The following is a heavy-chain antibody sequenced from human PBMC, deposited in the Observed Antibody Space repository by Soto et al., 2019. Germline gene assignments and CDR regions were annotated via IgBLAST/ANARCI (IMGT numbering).Heavy chain of an antibody. Sequence: PSETLSLTCTVSGGSISSSSYYWGWIRQPPGKGLEWIGSIYYSGSTYYNPSLKSRVTISVDTSKNQFSLKLSSVTAADTAVYYCARHIPYYDFWSGWENYYYYGMDVWGQGTTVTVSS. D-gene: IGHD3-3*01. J-gene: IGHJ6*02. CDR1: GGSISSSSYY. V-gene: IGHV4-39*01. CDR3: ARHIPYYDFWSGWENYYYYGMDV. CDR2: IYYSGST.